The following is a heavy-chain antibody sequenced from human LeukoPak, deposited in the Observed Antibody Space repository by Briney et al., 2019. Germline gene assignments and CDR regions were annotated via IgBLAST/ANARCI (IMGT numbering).Heavy chain of an antibody. D-gene: IGHD3-22*01. Sequence: PSETLSLTCTVSGGSISTYYWNWIRQPPGKGLEWIGYIYYSGSTNYNPSLTGRVTISVDTSKNQFSLKLSSVTAADTAVYYCAREDNYYASSGWDAFELWGQGTMVTVSS. J-gene: IGHJ3*01. CDR2: IYYSGST. V-gene: IGHV4-59*01. CDR3: AREDNYYASSGWDAFEL. CDR1: GGSISTYY.